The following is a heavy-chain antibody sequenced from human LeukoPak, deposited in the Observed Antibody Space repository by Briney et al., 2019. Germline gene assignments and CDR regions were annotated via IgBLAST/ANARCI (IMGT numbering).Heavy chain of an antibody. CDR2: ISYDGSIK. J-gene: IGHJ4*02. Sequence: GGSLRLSCAASGFTFSSYGMHWVRQAPGKGLEWVAVISYDGSIKYYADSVKGRFTISRDNSKNTLYLQMNSLRVEDTAVYYCAKDALISFRGAWSQSDYWGQGALVTVSS. CDR1: GFTFSSYG. D-gene: IGHD3-16*02. CDR3: AKDALISFRGAWSQSDY. V-gene: IGHV3-30*18.